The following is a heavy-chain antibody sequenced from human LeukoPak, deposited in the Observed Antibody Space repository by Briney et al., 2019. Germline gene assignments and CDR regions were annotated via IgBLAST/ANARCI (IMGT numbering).Heavy chain of an antibody. CDR3: ARDIPLDY. D-gene: IGHD2-21*01. CDR2: IYIDGST. V-gene: IGHV3-53*01. Sequence: PGGSLRLSCAASGFSVNSNYMSWVRQAPGKGLEWVSVIYIDGSTDYADSVKGRFTISRDNSKNTLYLQMNSLRAEDTAVYYCARDIPLDYWGQGTLVTVSS. J-gene: IGHJ4*02. CDR1: GFSVNSNY.